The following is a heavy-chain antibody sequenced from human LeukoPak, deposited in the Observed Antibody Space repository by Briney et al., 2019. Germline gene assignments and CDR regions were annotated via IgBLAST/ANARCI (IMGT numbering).Heavy chain of an antibody. J-gene: IGHJ3*02. CDR1: GGSFSGYY. Sequence: PSETLSLTCAVYGGSFSGYYWSWIRQPPGKGLEWIGEINHSGSTNYNPSLKSRVTISVDTSKNQFSLKLSSVTAADTAVYYCARAYSGYDRDDAFDIWGQGTMVTVSS. V-gene: IGHV4-34*01. CDR3: ARAYSGYDRDDAFDI. D-gene: IGHD5-12*01. CDR2: INHSGST.